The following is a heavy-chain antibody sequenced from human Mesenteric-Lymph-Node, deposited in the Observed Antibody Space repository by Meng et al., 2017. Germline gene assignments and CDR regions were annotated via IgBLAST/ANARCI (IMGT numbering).Heavy chain of an antibody. V-gene: IGHV3-33*01. J-gene: IGHJ4*02. CDR2: IWFDGSNK. Sequence: GSLRLSCVASGFSFSSYGMHWVRQAPGKGLEWLSVIWFDGSNKYYGDSVKGRFSVSRDNSQNTVYLQMDSLRVDDTAVYYCARDDGANSAIYWGQGTLVTVSS. CDR1: GFSFSSYG. CDR3: ARDDGANSAIY. D-gene: IGHD4-23*01.